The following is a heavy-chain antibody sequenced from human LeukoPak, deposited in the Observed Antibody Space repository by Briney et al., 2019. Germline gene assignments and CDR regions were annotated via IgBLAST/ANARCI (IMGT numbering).Heavy chain of an antibody. Sequence: GGSLRLSCAASGFTFRTYAMTWVRQAPGKGLEWVSDVSDNGGDTSYADSVKGRFSISRDNAKNTVYPQMDSLRAEDTAQYYCARGTLAGYFLGYWGQGTLVTVSS. CDR2: VSDNGGDT. J-gene: IGHJ4*02. D-gene: IGHD3-9*01. V-gene: IGHV3-23*01. CDR1: GFTFRTYA. CDR3: ARGTLAGYFLGY.